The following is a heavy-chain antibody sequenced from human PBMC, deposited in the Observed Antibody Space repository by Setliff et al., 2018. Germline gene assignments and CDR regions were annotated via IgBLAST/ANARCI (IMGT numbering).Heavy chain of an antibody. CDR1: GGSFNVYF. CDR3: ARAVDSSGYFPYWYFDL. CDR2: KSNRGDT. D-gene: IGHD3-22*01. J-gene: IGHJ2*01. V-gene: IGHV4-34*11. Sequence: SETLSLTCAVYGGSFNVYFWSWIRQPPGKGLEWIGYKSNRGDTNSNPSLRSRLTMSVDTSKSQFSLNLTSVTAADTAVYFCARAVDSSGYFPYWYFDLWGRGALVTVSS.